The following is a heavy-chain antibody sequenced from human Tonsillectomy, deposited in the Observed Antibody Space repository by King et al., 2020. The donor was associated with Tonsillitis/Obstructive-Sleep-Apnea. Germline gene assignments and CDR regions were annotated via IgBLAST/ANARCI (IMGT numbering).Heavy chain of an antibody. J-gene: IGHJ6*03. V-gene: IGHV3-30*01. D-gene: IGHD3-16*01. CDR2: ISYDGSNK. CDR3: ARDLGAGDYMDV. Sequence: QLVQSGGGVVQPGRSLRLSCAASGFTFSSYAMNWVRQAPGKGLEWVAVISYDGSNKYYADSVKGRFTISRDNSKNTLYLQMNSLRAEDTAVYYYARDLGAGDYMDVWGKGTTVTVSS. CDR1: GFTFSSYA.